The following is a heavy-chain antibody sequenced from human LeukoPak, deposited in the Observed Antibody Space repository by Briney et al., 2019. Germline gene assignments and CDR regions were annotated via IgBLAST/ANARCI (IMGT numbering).Heavy chain of an antibody. CDR3: ARVARVTMIFRGAFDI. CDR1: GLTVSSNY. V-gene: IGHV3-11*01. CDR2: ISGSGSTI. Sequence: GGSLRLSCAASGLTVSSNYMSWVRQAPGKGLEWVSYISGSGSTIYYADSVKGRFTISRDNAKNSLYLQMNSLRAEDTAVYYCARVARVTMIFRGAFDIWGQGTMVTVSS. J-gene: IGHJ3*02. D-gene: IGHD3-22*01.